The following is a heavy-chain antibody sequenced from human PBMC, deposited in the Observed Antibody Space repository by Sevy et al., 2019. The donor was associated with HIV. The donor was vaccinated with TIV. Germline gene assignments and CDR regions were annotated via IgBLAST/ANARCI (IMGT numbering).Heavy chain of an antibody. D-gene: IGHD3-10*01. Sequence: ASVKVSCKASGYTFASYGISWVRQAPGQGLEWMGWVTPYNGHKKYAQKLQGRVTMTTDTSTSTAYMERRGLSSDDTAVDYRARCLGGLRPWQYNCFDPWGQGTLVTVSS. V-gene: IGHV1-18*01. CDR3: ARCLGGLRPWQYNCFDP. J-gene: IGHJ5*02. CDR1: GYTFASYG. CDR2: VTPYNGHK.